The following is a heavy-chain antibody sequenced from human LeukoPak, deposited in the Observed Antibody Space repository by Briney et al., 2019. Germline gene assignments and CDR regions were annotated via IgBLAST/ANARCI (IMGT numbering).Heavy chain of an antibody. V-gene: IGHV4-31*03. Sequence: SQTLSLTCTVSGGSISSGGYYWSWLRQHPGKGLEWIGYIYYSGSTYYNPSLKSRVTISVDTSKNQFSLKLSSVTAADTAVYYCARFGYCSSTSCYTEDNWFDPWGQGTLVTVSS. CDR1: GGSISSGGYY. J-gene: IGHJ5*02. CDR2: IYYSGST. CDR3: ARFGYCSSTSCYTEDNWFDP. D-gene: IGHD2-2*02.